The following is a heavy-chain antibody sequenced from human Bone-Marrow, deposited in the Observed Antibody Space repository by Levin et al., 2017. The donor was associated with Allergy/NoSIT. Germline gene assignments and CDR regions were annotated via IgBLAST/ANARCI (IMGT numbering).Heavy chain of an antibody. V-gene: IGHV3-66*01. CDR3: ASRSVRFLGTPPSGFAWGYDG. J-gene: IGHJ6*02. D-gene: IGHD3-3*01. Sequence: GGSLRLSCAASGFTVSGTDMSWLRQAPGKGLEWVSVIHSGDTTYYADSVKGRFTISRDNPKNTLSLQMNSLRVEDTAVYYCASRSVRFLGTPPSGFAWGYDGWGQGTTVTVSS. CDR1: GFTVSGTD. CDR2: IHSGDTT.